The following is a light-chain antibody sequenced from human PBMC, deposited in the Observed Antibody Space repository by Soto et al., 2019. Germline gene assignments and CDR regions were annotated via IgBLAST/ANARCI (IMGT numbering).Light chain of an antibody. Sequence: QSALIQPASVSGSPGQSITISCTGTSSDIGSYNLVSWYQQNPGKAPKLIIYEVTERPSGVSSRFSGSKSGNTASLTISGLQAEDEADYYCCSYAGTPTFRYVFGAGTKLTVL. CDR3: CSYAGTPTFRYV. J-gene: IGLJ1*01. CDR2: EVT. V-gene: IGLV2-23*02. CDR1: SSDIGSYNL.